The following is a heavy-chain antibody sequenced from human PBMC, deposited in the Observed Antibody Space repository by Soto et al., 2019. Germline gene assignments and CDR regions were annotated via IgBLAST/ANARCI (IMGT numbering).Heavy chain of an antibody. J-gene: IGHJ2*01. CDR1: GFTFSSYG. D-gene: IGHD3-9*01. Sequence: GGSLRLSCAASGFTFSSYGMHWVRQAPGKGLEWVAVISYDGSNKYYADSVKGRFTISRDNSKNTLYLQMNSLRAEDTAVYYCAKEGPYYDILTGYYALSRSNWYFDLWGRGTLVTVSS. V-gene: IGHV3-30*18. CDR2: ISYDGSNK. CDR3: AKEGPYYDILTGYYALSRSNWYFDL.